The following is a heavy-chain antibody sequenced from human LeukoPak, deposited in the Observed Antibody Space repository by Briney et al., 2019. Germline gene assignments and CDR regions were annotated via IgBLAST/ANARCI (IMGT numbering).Heavy chain of an antibody. CDR3: ARRNYYASSWYFDL. CDR1: GGSIRSGDYY. Sequence: PSQTLSLTCTVSGGSIRSGDYYWSWIRQPPGKGLECIGYIYSSGSTYYSPSLKSRIAMSIDTSNNQFSLKLSSVTAADTATYYCARRNYYASSWYFDLWGRGTLVTVSS. CDR2: IYSSGST. J-gene: IGHJ2*01. V-gene: IGHV4-30-4*08. D-gene: IGHD3-10*01.